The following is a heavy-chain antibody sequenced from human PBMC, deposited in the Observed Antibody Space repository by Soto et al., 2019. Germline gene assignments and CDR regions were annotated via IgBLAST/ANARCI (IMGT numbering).Heavy chain of an antibody. CDR2: IYYSGST. CDR1: GGSISSYY. CDR3: ARFFLPLYYDSSGYYGYYFGY. Sequence: QVQLQESGPGLVKPSETLSLTCTVSGGSISSYYWSWIRQPPGKGLEWIGYIYYSGSTNYNPSLKSRVTISVDTSKNQFSLKLSSVTAADTAVYYCARFFLPLYYDSSGYYGYYFGYCGQGTLVTVSS. V-gene: IGHV4-59*01. D-gene: IGHD3-22*01. J-gene: IGHJ4*02.